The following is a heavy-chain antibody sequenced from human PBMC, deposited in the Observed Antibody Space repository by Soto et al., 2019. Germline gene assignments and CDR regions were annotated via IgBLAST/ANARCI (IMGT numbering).Heavy chain of an antibody. CDR2: INPNSGGT. Sequence: GASVKVSCKASGYTFTGYYMHWVRQAPGQGLEWMGWINPNSGGTNYAQKFQGWVTMTRDTSISTAYMELSRLRSDDTAVYYCARSRVGYYDFWSGLGVGYYYGMDVWGQGTTVTVYS. D-gene: IGHD3-3*01. CDR1: GYTFTGYY. V-gene: IGHV1-2*04. J-gene: IGHJ6*02. CDR3: ARSRVGYYDFWSGLGVGYYYGMDV.